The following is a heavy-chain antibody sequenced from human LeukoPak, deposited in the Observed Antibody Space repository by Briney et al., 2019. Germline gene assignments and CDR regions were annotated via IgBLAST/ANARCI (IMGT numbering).Heavy chain of an antibody. J-gene: IGHJ4*02. D-gene: IGHD3-10*01. CDR1: GYTFTSYG. CDR2: ISAYNGNT. V-gene: IGHV1-18*01. CDR3: ARDSGERGSGSYPIAY. Sequence: GASVKVSCKASGYTFTSYGISWVRQAPGQGVEWMGWISAYNGNTNYAQKLQGRVTMTTDTSTSTAYMELRSLRSDDTAVYYCARDSGERGSGSYPIAYWGQGTLVTVSS.